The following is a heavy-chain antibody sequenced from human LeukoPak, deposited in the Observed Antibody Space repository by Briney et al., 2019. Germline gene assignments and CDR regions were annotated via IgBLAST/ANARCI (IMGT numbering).Heavy chain of an antibody. CDR1: GFTFSDYS. D-gene: IGHD6-13*01. Sequence: GGSLRLSCAASGFTFSDYSMDWVRQAPGKGLEWVSYITSSNSNIQYADSVKGRFIISRDNAENSLYLQMNNLRAEDTAVYYCARDMSSRSWHAFDYWGQGILVTVSS. CDR3: ARDMSSRSWHAFDY. V-gene: IGHV3-48*01. J-gene: IGHJ4*02. CDR2: ITSSNSNI.